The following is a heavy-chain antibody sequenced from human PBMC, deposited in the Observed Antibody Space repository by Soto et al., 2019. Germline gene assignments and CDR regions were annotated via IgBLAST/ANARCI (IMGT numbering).Heavy chain of an antibody. J-gene: IGHJ4*02. CDR2: ISGSGGST. D-gene: IGHD3-10*01. V-gene: IGHV3-23*01. Sequence: PGGSLRLSCAASGFTFSSYAMSWVRQAPGKGLEWVSAISGSGGSTYYADSVKGRFTISRDNSKNTLYLQMNSLRAEDTAVYYCALITMVRGVIITPFDYWGQGTLVTVSS. CDR1: GFTFSSYA. CDR3: ALITMVRGVIITPFDY.